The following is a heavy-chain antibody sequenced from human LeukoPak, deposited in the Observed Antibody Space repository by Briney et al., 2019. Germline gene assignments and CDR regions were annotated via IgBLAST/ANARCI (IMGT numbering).Heavy chain of an antibody. D-gene: IGHD2-2*02. J-gene: IGHJ4*02. CDR2: IWYDGSSK. V-gene: IGHV3-33*08. CDR3: AREVTHCSSTSCYTNYFDY. CDR1: GFTFSSYA. Sequence: PGGSLRLSCAASGFTFSSYAMSWVRQAPGKGLEWVAVIWYDGSSKYYADSVKGRFTISRDNSKNTLYLQMNSLRAEDTAVYYCAREVTHCSSTSCYTNYFDYWGQGTLVTVSS.